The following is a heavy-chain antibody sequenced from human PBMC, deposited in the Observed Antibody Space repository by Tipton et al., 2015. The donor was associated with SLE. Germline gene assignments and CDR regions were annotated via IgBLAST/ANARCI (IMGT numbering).Heavy chain of an antibody. CDR1: GGSISSYY. CDR2: IYYSGST. V-gene: IGHV4-59*12. D-gene: IGHD3-10*01. Sequence: TLSLTCTVSGGSISSYYWSWIRQPPGKGLEWIGYIYYSGSTNYNPSLKSRVTISVDTSKNQFSLKLSSVTAADTAVYYCAKDPYGSGSYPWRTFWGQGTLVTVSS. CDR3: AKDPYGSGSYPWRTF. J-gene: IGHJ4*02.